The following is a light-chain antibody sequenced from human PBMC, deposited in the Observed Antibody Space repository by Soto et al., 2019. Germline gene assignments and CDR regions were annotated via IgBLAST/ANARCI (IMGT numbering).Light chain of an antibody. J-gene: IGKJ5*01. CDR3: QQSDT. V-gene: IGKV3-20*01. CDR1: QSVSSTY. Sequence: ENVLTQSPGTLSLPPGERATLSCRASQSVSSTYLAWYQQKPGQAPRLLIYGTSSRATGIPDRFSGSGSGTDFTLTISRLEPEDFAVYYCQQSDTFGQGTRLEIK. CDR2: GTS.